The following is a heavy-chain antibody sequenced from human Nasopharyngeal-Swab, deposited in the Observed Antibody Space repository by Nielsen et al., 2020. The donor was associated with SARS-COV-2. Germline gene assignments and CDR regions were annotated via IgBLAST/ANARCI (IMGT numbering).Heavy chain of an antibody. J-gene: IGHJ6*02. V-gene: IGHV3-73*01. CDR3: TRGVEQSLYYYGMDV. Sequence: GESLKVSCAASGFTFSGSAMHWVRQASGEGLEWVGRIRSKANSYATAYAESVKGRFTISRDDSKNTAYLQMNSLKTEDTAVYYCTRGVEQSLYYYGMDVWGQGTTVTVSS. CDR2: IRSKANSYAT. CDR1: GFTFSGSA. D-gene: IGHD3-10*01.